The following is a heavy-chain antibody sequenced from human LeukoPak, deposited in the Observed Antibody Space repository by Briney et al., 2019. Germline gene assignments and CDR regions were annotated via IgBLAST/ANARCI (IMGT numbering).Heavy chain of an antibody. V-gene: IGHV4-34*01. CDR2: INHSGST. CDR1: GGSFSGYY. J-gene: IGHJ4*02. D-gene: IGHD4-17*01. CDR3: ARDPDADLAEFDY. Sequence: SETLSLTCAVYGGSFSGYYWSWIRQPPAKGLEWIGEINHSGSTNYNPSRNSRVTIPVDTSKNQFSLKLSSVTAADTAVYYCARDPDADLAEFDYWGQGTLVTVSS.